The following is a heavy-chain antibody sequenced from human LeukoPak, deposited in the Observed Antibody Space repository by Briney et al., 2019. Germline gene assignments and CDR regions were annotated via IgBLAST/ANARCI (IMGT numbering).Heavy chain of an antibody. Sequence: SETLSLTCTVPGGSISSYYWSWIRQPPGKGLEWIGYIYYSGSTNYNPSLKSRVTISVDTSKNQLSLKLSSVNAADTAVYYCARGRRNYYGSGSYYYYYYMDVWGKGTTVTVSS. V-gene: IGHV4-59*01. J-gene: IGHJ6*03. CDR1: GGSISSYY. D-gene: IGHD3-10*01. CDR2: IYYSGST. CDR3: ARGRRNYYGSGSYYYYYYMDV.